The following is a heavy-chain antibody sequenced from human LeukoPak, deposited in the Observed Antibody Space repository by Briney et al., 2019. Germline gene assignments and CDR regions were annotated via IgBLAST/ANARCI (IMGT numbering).Heavy chain of an antibody. Sequence: GASVKVSCKVSGYTLTELSMHWVRQAPGKGLEWVANIKQDGSEKYYVDSVKGRFTISRDNAKNSLYLQMNSLRAEDTAVYYCARSNYYDSSGYYPGAFDIWGQGTVVTVSS. V-gene: IGHV3-7*01. CDR3: ARSNYYDSSGYYPGAFDI. CDR1: GYTLTELS. CDR2: IKQDGSEK. D-gene: IGHD3-22*01. J-gene: IGHJ3*02.